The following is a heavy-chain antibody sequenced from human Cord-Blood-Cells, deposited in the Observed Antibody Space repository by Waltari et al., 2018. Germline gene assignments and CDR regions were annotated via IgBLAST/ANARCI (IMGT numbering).Heavy chain of an antibody. CDR1: GFTFRSYG. V-gene: IGHV3-30*18. D-gene: IGHD3-3*01. Sequence: QVQLVESGGGVVQPGRSLRLSCAASGFTFRSYGMHWVRPAPGKGLEWVAVISYDGSNKYYADSVKGRFTISRDNSKNTLYLQMNSLRAEDTAVYYCAKVSVSGYYRSHFDYWGQGTLVTVSS. CDR2: ISYDGSNK. J-gene: IGHJ4*02. CDR3: AKVSVSGYYRSHFDY.